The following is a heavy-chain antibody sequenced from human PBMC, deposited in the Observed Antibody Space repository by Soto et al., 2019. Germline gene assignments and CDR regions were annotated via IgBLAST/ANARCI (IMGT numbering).Heavy chain of an antibody. V-gene: IGHV1-18*01. D-gene: IGHD3-16*01. CDR3: ALGKRSYVSYGEN. CDR1: GYNFDDYS. Sequence: QVQLVQSGSELKKHGASVKVSCKTSGYNFDDYSIHWVRQAPGQGLGWVGWIAVYNNRTHYGQNFQGRISMTTDLFTSTVYMELTTLRQDDTAVYYCALGKRSYVSYGENWGQGTLVTVS. CDR2: IAVYNNRT. J-gene: IGHJ4*02.